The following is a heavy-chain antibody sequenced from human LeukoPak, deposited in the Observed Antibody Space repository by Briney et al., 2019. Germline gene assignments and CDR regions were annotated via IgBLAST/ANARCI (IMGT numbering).Heavy chain of an antibody. D-gene: IGHD6-19*01. J-gene: IGHJ3*02. CDR3: ARESQGGSSGWTYDAFDI. V-gene: IGHV1-2*02. CDR2: INPNSGGT. Sequence: ASVKVSCKASGYTFTSYYMHWVRQAPGQGLEWMGWINPNSGGTNYAQKFQGRVTMTRDTSISTAYIELSRLRSDDTAVYYCARESQGGSSGWTYDAFDIWGQGTMVTVSS. CDR1: GYTFTSYY.